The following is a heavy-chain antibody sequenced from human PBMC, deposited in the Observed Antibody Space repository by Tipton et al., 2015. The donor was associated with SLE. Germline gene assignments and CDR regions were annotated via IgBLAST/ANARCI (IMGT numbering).Heavy chain of an antibody. CDR2: IKQDGSEK. V-gene: IGHV3-7*03. CDR1: GFTFSNYG. D-gene: IGHD6-19*01. CDR3: ARDLEGGWPYFDY. Sequence: GSLRLSCAASGFTFSNYGMHWVRQAPGKGLEWVANIKQDGSEKYYVDSVKGRFTISRDNAKNSLYLQMNSLRAEDTAVYYCARDLEGGWPYFDYWGQGTLVTVSS. J-gene: IGHJ4*02.